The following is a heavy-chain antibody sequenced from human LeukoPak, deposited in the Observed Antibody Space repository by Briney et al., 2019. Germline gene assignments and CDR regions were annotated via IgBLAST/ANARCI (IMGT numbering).Heavy chain of an antibody. CDR2: ISYDGSNK. CDR3: ARDQYPSRYYYYYYGMDV. Sequence: PGGSLRVSCAASGFTFSSYGMHWVRQAPGKGLEWVAVISYDGSNKYYADSVKGRFTISRDNSKNTLYLQMNSLRAEDTAVYYCARDQYPSRYYYYYYGMDVWGQGTTVTVSS. J-gene: IGHJ6*02. CDR1: GFTFSSYG. D-gene: IGHD4-11*01. V-gene: IGHV3-30*03.